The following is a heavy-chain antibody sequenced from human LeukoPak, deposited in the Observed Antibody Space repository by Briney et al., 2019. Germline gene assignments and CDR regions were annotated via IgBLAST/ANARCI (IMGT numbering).Heavy chain of an antibody. CDR2: IRSKTYGGTT. CDR1: GFTFGDYA. V-gene: IGHV3-49*04. CDR3: TRVDFVIVPTAENDY. Sequence: GGSLRLSCTASGFTFGDYAMNWVRQAPGKGLEWVGFIRSKTYGGTTEYAASVKGRFTISRDDSKSVAYLQMKSLKTEDTAVYYCTRVDFVIVPTAENDYWGQGTLVTVSS. J-gene: IGHJ4*02. D-gene: IGHD2-2*01.